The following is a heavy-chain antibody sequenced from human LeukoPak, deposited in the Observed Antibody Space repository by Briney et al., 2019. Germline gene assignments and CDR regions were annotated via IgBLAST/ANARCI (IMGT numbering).Heavy chain of an antibody. J-gene: IGHJ5*02. CDR1: GFTFSSYL. V-gene: IGHV3-7*03. D-gene: IGHD3-22*01. CDR2: IKQDGSEK. Sequence: GGSLRLSCAASGFTFSSYLMSWVRQAPGKGLEWVANIKQDGSEKYYVDSVKGRFTISRDNAKNSLYLQMNSLRAEDTAVYYCASDSSGYFGPWGQGTLVTVSS. CDR3: ASDSSGYFGP.